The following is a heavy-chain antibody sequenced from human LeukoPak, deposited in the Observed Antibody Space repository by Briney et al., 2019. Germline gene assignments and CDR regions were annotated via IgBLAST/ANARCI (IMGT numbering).Heavy chain of an antibody. CDR3: AKGAGGFSYYNWFDP. D-gene: IGHD5-18*01. Sequence: SETLSLTCTVSGGPISSRGYYWGWIPQPPGKGLEWIGYIYYSGTTHYNPSLESRVTISVDTSKNQFSLKLASVTAADTAIYYCAKGAGGFSYYNWFDPWGQGALVTVSS. V-gene: IGHV4-61*05. J-gene: IGHJ5*02. CDR1: GGPISSRGYY. CDR2: IYYSGTT.